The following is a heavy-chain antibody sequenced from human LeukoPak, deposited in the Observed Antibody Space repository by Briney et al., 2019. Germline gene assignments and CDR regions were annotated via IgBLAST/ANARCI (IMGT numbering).Heavy chain of an antibody. V-gene: IGHV4-39*07. CDR2: IYYSGST. Sequence: SETLSLTCTVSGGSISSSSYYWGWIRQPPGKGLEWIGSIYYSGSTYYNPSLKSRVAISIDTSKNQFSLKLTSVTAADAAVYFCAGMPVGGLRQFDSWGQGALVTVSS. J-gene: IGHJ4*02. CDR3: AGMPVGGLRQFDS. CDR1: GGSISSSSYY. D-gene: IGHD6-19*01.